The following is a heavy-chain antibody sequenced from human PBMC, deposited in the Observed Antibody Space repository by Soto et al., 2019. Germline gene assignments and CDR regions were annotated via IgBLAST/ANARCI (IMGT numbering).Heavy chain of an antibody. CDR3: ARTSYSDSSGYYGMDV. Sequence: ASVKVSCKVSGYILTELSMHWVRQAPGKGLEGMGRFDPEDGETIYAQKFQGRVTMTEETSTDTAYMELSSLRSEDTAVYYFARTSYSDSSGYYGMDVWGQGTTVTVSS. CDR2: FDPEDGET. CDR1: GYILTELS. D-gene: IGHD3-22*01. V-gene: IGHV1-24*01. J-gene: IGHJ6*02.